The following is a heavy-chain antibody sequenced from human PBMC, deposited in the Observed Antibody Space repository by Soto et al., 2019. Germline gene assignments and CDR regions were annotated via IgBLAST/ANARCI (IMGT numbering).Heavy chain of an antibody. Sequence: SVKVSCKASGGTFSSYAISWVRQAPGQGLEWMGGIIPIFGTANYAQKFQGRVTITADESTSTAYMELSSLRSEDTAVYYCAREDHGSGNFYYYYGMDVWGQGTRVTVSS. CDR1: GGTFSSYA. CDR3: AREDHGSGNFYYYYGMDV. V-gene: IGHV1-69*13. D-gene: IGHD3-10*01. J-gene: IGHJ6*02. CDR2: IIPIFGTA.